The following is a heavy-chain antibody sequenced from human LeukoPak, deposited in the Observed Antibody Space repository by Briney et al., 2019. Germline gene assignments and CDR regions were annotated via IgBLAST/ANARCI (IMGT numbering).Heavy chain of an antibody. V-gene: IGHV3-48*03. CDR1: GFTFSSYE. CDR3: ARDRVIQLWSYLDY. J-gene: IGHJ4*02. CDR2: ISSSGSTI. Sequence: PGGSLRLSCEASGFTFSSYEMNWVRQAPGKGLEWVSYISSSGSTIYYADSVKGRFTISRDNAKNSLYLQMNSLRAEDTAVCYCARDRVIQLWSYLDYWGQGTLVTVSS. D-gene: IGHD5-18*01.